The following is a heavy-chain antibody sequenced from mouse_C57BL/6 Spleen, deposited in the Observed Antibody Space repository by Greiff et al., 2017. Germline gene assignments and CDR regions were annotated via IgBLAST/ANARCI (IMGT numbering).Heavy chain of an antibody. J-gene: IGHJ4*01. CDR1: GYSITSGYY. V-gene: IGHV3-6*01. Sequence: VQLKESGPGLVKPSQSLSLTCSVTGYSITSGYYWNWIRQFPGNKLEWMGYISYDGSNNYNPSLKNRISITRDTSKNQFFLKLNSVTTEDTATYYCARGSSLYAMDYWGQGTSVTVSS. CDR2: ISYDGSN. D-gene: IGHD1-1*01. CDR3: ARGSSLYAMDY.